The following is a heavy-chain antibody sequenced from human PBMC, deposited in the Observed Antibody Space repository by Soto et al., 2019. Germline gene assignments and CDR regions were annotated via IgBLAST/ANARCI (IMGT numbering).Heavy chain of an antibody. Sequence: ELQLVESGGGLVQPGGSLRLSCAASGFSVSINYVNWVRQAPGKGLEWVSVIYSGGTTHYADSVKGRFTISRDTSKNTLYLQMNRLRVEDTAVYYCAGDSTDGDFVDAFDVWGQGTMVTVSS. J-gene: IGHJ3*01. D-gene: IGHD4-17*01. CDR1: GFSVSINY. CDR3: AGDSTDGDFVDAFDV. V-gene: IGHV3-66*01. CDR2: IYSGGTT.